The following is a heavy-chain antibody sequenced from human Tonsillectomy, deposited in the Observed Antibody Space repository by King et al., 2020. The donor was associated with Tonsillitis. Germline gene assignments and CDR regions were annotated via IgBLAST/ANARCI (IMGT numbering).Heavy chain of an antibody. CDR1: GYTFTSYA. CDR2: INAGNGNT. V-gene: IGHV1-3*01. CDR3: AREIPGGYGGFDY. Sequence: VQLVQSGAEVKKPGASVKVSCKASGYTFTSYAMHWVRQAPGQRLEWMGWINAGNGNTKYSQKFQGRVTITRDTSASTAYMELSSLRSEDTAVYYCAREIPGGYGGFDYWGQGTLVTVSS. J-gene: IGHJ4*02. D-gene: IGHD5-12*01.